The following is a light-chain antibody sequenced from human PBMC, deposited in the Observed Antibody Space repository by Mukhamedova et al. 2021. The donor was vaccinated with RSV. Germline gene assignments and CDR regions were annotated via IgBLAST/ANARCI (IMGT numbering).Light chain of an antibody. J-gene: IGKJ5*01. V-gene: IGKV1-39*01. CDR3: QQSYSTSIT. Sequence: WYQRRVHGKAPNLLIYAASRLQSGVPSRFSGSGSGTDFTLTIDTLQADDFAAYYCQQSYSTSITFGQGTRPEIK. CDR2: AAS.